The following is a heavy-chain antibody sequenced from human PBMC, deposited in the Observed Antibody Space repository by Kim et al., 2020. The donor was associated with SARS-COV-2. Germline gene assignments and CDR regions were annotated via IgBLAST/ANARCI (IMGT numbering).Heavy chain of an antibody. J-gene: IGHJ1*01. CDR1: GGTFSSYA. CDR2: IIPIVGIA. Sequence: SVKVSCKASGGTFSSYAISCVRQAPGQGLEWMGRIIPIVGIANYAQKFQGRVTITADKSTSTAYMELSSLRSEDTAVYYCASRDQAYCGGDCYSALFQHWGQGTLVTVSS. CDR3: ASRDQAYCGGDCYSALFQH. D-gene: IGHD2-21*02. V-gene: IGHV1-69*04.